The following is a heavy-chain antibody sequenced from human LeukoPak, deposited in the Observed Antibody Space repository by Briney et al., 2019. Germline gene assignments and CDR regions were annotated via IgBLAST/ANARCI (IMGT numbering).Heavy chain of an antibody. CDR1: GGTFSSYA. V-gene: IGHV1-69*13. CDR3: ARAASIVVVPAALVYNWFDP. J-gene: IGHJ5*02. CDR2: IIPIFGTA. D-gene: IGHD2-2*01. Sequence: SVKVSCKASGGTFSSYAISWVRQAPGQGLEWMGGIIPIFGTANYAQKFQGRVTITADESMSTAYMELSSLRSEDTAVYYCARAASIVVVPAALVYNWFDPWGQGTLVTVSS.